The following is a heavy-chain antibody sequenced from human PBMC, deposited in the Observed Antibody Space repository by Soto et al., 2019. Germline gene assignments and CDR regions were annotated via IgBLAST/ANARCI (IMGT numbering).Heavy chain of an antibody. CDR1: GFTFSLSG. CDR2: IWWDGSNK. D-gene: IGHD2-21*02. Sequence: QVQLVQSGGGVVQPGRSLRLSCAASGFTFSLSGMHWLRQAPDKGLEWLAVIWWDGSNKYYADSVKGRFTISRDNAENMLYLQLNDLRAEDTAVYYCAKDYGTAGDGSAFGYFDRWGQGALVTVSS. V-gene: IGHV3-33*06. CDR3: AKDYGTAGDGSAFGYFDR. J-gene: IGHJ4*02.